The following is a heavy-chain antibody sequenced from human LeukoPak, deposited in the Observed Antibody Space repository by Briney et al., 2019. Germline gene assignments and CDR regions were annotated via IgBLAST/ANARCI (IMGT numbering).Heavy chain of an antibody. CDR1: GGTFSSYA. CDR2: IIPVFGTA. Sequence: GASVKVSCKASGGTFSSYAISWVRQAPGQGLEWMGGIIPVFGTANYAQKFQGRVTITADESTSTAYMELSSLRSDDTAVYYCARDRRPSVAGLDYWGQGTLVTVSS. J-gene: IGHJ4*02. CDR3: ARDRRPSVAGLDY. D-gene: IGHD6-19*01. V-gene: IGHV1-69*13.